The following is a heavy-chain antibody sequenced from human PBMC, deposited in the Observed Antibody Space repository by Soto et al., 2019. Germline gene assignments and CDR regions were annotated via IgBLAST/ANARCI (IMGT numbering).Heavy chain of an antibody. CDR1: GGSISSSSYY. D-gene: IGHD2-2*01. CDR3: ARAPRGVVPAALSNPSYYYYYYGMDV. Sequence: SETLSLTCTVSGGSISSSSYYWGWIRQPPGKGLEWIGSIYHSGSSYYNPSLKSRVTISVDTSKNQFSLKLSSVTAADTAVYYCARAPRGVVPAALSNPSYYYYYYGMDVWGQGTTVTVSS. V-gene: IGHV4-39*07. CDR2: IYHSGSS. J-gene: IGHJ6*02.